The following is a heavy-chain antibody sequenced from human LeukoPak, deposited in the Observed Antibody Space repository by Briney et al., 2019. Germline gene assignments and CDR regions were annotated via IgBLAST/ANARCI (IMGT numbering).Heavy chain of an antibody. D-gene: IGHD3-9*01. CDR1: GFTFSTYG. CDR3: AKSGFDYDILTGFDY. J-gene: IGHJ4*02. Sequence: GGSLRLSCAASGFTFSTYGMLWVRQAPGQGPEWVALIRYDGSNKYYADSVKGRFTISRDNSKNTLYLQMNSLRAEDTAVYYCAKSGFDYDILTGFDYWGQGTLVTVSS. CDR2: IRYDGSNK. V-gene: IGHV3-30*02.